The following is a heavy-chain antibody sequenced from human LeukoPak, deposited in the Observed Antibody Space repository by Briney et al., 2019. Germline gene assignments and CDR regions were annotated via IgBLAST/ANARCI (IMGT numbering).Heavy chain of an antibody. CDR1: GGTFSSYA. J-gene: IGHJ4*02. CDR3: ARGFPGNPLASGSYYNSYYY. Sequence: SVKVSCKASGGTFSSYAISWVRQAPGQGLEWMGGIIPIFGTANYAQKFQGRVTITADKSTSTAYMELSSLRSEDTGVYYCARGFPGNPLASGSYYNSYYYWGQGTLVTVSS. D-gene: IGHD3-10*01. CDR2: IIPIFGTA. V-gene: IGHV1-69*06.